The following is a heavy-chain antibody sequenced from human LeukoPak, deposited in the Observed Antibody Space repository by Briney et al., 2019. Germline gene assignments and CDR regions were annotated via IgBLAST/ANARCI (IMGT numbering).Heavy chain of an antibody. Sequence: PGGSLRLSCAASGFTFSSYSMNWVRQAPGKGLEWVSSISSSSSYIYYADSVKGRFTISRDNAKNSLYLQMNSLRAEDTAVYYCARDTYYYDSSAQYFQHWGQGTLVTVSS. CDR2: ISSSSSYI. D-gene: IGHD3-22*01. V-gene: IGHV3-21*01. J-gene: IGHJ1*01. CDR3: ARDTYYYDSSAQYFQH. CDR1: GFTFSSYS.